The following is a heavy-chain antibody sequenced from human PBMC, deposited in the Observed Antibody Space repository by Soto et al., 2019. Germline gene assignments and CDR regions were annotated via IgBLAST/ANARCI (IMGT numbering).Heavy chain of an antibody. D-gene: IGHD3-3*01. V-gene: IGHV1-46*01. CDR3: SRVESCGGPCHSAHPASFDM. J-gene: IGHJ3*02. CDR2: INPSGFRT. CDR1: GYRFTTYY. Sequence: QVRLVQSGAEVKKPGASVKIACKASGYRFTTYYIHWVRQAPGQGLEWVGMINPSGFRTTYAQKVQGRVTMTADTSATTAYMDVTGLPSDDTAVYFCSRVESCGGPCHSAHPASFDMWGQGTTVIVS.